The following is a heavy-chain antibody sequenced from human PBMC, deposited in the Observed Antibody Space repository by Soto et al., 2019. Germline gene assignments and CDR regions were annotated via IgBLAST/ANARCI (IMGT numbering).Heavy chain of an antibody. V-gene: IGHV3-21*01. Sequence: PGGSLRLSCAASGFTFSSYSMNWVRQAPGKGLEWVSSISSSSSYIYYADSVKGRFTISRDNAKNSLYLQMNSLRAEDTAVYYCARGKLGLRFFQKFLVDGMDVWGQGTTVTVSS. CDR3: ARGKLGLRFFQKFLVDGMDV. J-gene: IGHJ6*02. CDR1: GFTFSSYS. CDR2: ISSSSSYI. D-gene: IGHD3-3*01.